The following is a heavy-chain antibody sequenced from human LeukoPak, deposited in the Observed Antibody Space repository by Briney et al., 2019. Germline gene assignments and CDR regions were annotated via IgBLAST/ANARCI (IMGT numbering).Heavy chain of an antibody. V-gene: IGHV4-59*08. D-gene: IGHD3-16*01. CDR2: VYYSGST. CDR1: GGSIRSYY. Sequence: KPSETLSLTCTVSGGSIRSYYCSWIRQPPGKGLEWVGYVYYSGSTSYNPSLKSRVTISVDASKNQFSLKLSSVTAADTAVYYCARHFTGPGTYTPYFGMDVWGQGTTVTVSS. CDR3: ARHFTGPGTYTPYFGMDV. J-gene: IGHJ6*02.